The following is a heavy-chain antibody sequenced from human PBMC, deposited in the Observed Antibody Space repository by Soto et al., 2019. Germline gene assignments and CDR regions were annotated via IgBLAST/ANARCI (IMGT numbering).Heavy chain of an antibody. CDR1: GFTYSSYS. Sequence: EVQLVESGGGLVQPGGSLRLSCAASGFTYSSYSMNWVRQAPGKGLEWVSYISSSSSTTYYADSVKGRFTISRDNAKKSXXLXMXXLRAEDTAVYYCARGVVDGGYCSGGSCYSFGYFDYWGQGTLVTVSS. CDR2: ISSSSSTT. CDR3: ARGVVDGGYCSGGSCYSFGYFDY. V-gene: IGHV3-48*01. D-gene: IGHD2-15*01. J-gene: IGHJ4*02.